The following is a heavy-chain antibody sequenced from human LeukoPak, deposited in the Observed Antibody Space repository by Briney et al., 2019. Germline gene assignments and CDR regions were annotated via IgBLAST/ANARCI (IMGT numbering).Heavy chain of an antibody. J-gene: IGHJ4*02. CDR1: GFTFTSYT. CDR3: ARDRDYAFDY. Sequence: GGSLRLSCAASGFTFTSYTMNWVRQAPGKGPEWLSYISGGSSRIYYADSVKGRFTISRDDAKNSVYLQMNSLRDEDTAMYYCARDRDYAFDYWGQGTLVTVSS. V-gene: IGHV3-48*02. CDR2: ISGGSSRI. D-gene: IGHD4-17*01.